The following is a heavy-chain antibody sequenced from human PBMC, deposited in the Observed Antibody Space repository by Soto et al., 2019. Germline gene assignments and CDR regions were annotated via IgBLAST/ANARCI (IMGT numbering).Heavy chain of an antibody. Sequence: ASVKVSCKASGYTFTSYAMHWVRQAPGQRLEWMGCINAGNGNTEYSQKFQGRVTITRDTSASTAYMELSSLRSEDTAVYYCASFSKVYYYYGMDVWGQGTTVTSP. V-gene: IGHV1-3*01. CDR2: INAGNGNT. CDR1: GYTFTSYA. J-gene: IGHJ6*02. CDR3: ASFSKVYYYYGMDV.